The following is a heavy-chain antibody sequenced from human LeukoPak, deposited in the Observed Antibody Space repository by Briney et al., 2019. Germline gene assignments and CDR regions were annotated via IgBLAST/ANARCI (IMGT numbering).Heavy chain of an antibody. J-gene: IGHJ4*02. CDR1: GGSISSGGYY. V-gene: IGHV4-61*02. Sequence: SQTLSLTCTVSGGSISSGGYYWSWIRQPAGKGLEWIGRIYTSGSTDYNPSLNRRFTISLETSKNQFSLNLSSVTAADTAVYFCARDQQLAYCGGDCYPANWGQGTLVTVSS. CDR2: IYTSGST. D-gene: IGHD2-21*02. CDR3: ARDQQLAYCGGDCYPAN.